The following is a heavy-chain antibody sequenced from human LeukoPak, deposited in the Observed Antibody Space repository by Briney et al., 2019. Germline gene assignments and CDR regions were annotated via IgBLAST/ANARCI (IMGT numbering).Heavy chain of an antibody. CDR1: GFTFSSYA. V-gene: IGHV3-30*04. CDR2: IPYDGSNK. CDR3: AKDLDYYDSSGFIVGDY. Sequence: GGSLRLSCAASGFTFSSYAMHWVRQAPGKGLEWVAVIPYDGSNKYYADSVKGRFTISRDNSKNTLYLQMNSLRAEDTAVYYCAKDLDYYDSSGFIVGDYWGQGTLVTVSS. J-gene: IGHJ4*02. D-gene: IGHD3-22*01.